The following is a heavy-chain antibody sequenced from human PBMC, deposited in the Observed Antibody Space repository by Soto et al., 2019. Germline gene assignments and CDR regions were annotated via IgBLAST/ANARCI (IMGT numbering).Heavy chain of an antibody. D-gene: IGHD3-9*01. Sequence: VQLVESGGGVVQPGRSLRLSCAAYGFTFSSYAMHWVRQAPGKGLEWVAVISYDGSNKYYADSVKGRFTISRDNSKNTLYLQMNSLRAEDTGVYYCARDPYSDILTGYYGQTYFDYWGQGTLVTVSS. CDR3: ARDPYSDILTGYYGQTYFDY. V-gene: IGHV3-30-3*01. CDR2: ISYDGSNK. J-gene: IGHJ4*02. CDR1: GFTFSSYA.